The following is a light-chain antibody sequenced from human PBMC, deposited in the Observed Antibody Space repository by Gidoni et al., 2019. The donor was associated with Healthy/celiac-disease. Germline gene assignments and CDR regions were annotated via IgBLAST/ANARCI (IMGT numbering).Light chain of an antibody. CDR1: QSVSSSY. J-gene: IGKJ2*03. V-gene: IGKV3-20*01. Sequence: DILFTHSPDTLHLSPGERATLSCRASQSVSSSYLAWYQQKPGQAHRLLIYGVCIRSTGIPDRFSGSGSGKDFTLTISRLAHEDFAVYYCQKYGSSPYSFGQGTKLEIK. CDR3: QKYGSSPYS. CDR2: GVC.